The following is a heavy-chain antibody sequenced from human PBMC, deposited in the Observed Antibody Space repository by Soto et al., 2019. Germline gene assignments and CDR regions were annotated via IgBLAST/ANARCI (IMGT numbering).Heavy chain of an antibody. J-gene: IGHJ4*02. V-gene: IGHV3-7*01. CDR3: CKPLDACGWSEGSDY. CDR1: GFTFRSSW. D-gene: IGHD6-19*01. Sequence: PGGSLRLSCAASGFTFRSSWMSWVRLRPGNGLEWVANIKYDGSEIYYVDSVKGRFTISRDNAKNTLHLQLRSLRVEDTAVYSCCKPLDACGWSEGSDYWGRGTVVTVSS. CDR2: IKYDGSEI.